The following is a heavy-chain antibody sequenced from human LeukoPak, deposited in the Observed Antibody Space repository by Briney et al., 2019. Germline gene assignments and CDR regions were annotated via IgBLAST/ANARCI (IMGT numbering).Heavy chain of an antibody. Sequence: ETSETLSLTCTVSGGSISSTSYYWGWIRQPPGKGLEWIGYIYYSGSTNYNPSLKSRVTISVDTSKNQFSLKLSSVTAADTAVYYCARGSRDYSNPYYYYYGMDVWGQGTTVTVSS. CDR1: GGSISSTSYY. J-gene: IGHJ6*02. CDR2: IYYSGST. V-gene: IGHV4-61*05. CDR3: ARGSRDYSNPYYYYYGMDV. D-gene: IGHD4-11*01.